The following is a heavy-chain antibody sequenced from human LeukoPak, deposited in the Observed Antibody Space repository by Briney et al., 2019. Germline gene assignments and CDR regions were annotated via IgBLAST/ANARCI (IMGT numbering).Heavy chain of an antibody. CDR1: GYTFTGYY. Sequence: GASVKVSCKASGYTFTGYYMHWVRQAPGQGLEWMGWINPNSGGTNYAQKFQGRVTMTRDTSISTDYMELSRLRSDDTAVYYCARDLEEIPTYYYDSSGYYYPDYWGQGTLVTVSS. J-gene: IGHJ4*02. D-gene: IGHD3-22*01. V-gene: IGHV1-2*02. CDR3: ARDLEEIPTYYYDSSGYYYPDY. CDR2: INPNSGGT.